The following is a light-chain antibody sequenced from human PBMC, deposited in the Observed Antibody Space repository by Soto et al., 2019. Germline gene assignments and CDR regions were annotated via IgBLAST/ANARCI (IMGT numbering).Light chain of an antibody. CDR3: QQYNNWPPYT. CDR1: QSVGSN. V-gene: IGKV3-15*01. J-gene: IGKJ2*01. Sequence: EIVMTQSPATLSVSPGERATLSCRARQSVGSNLAWYQQKPGQAPRLLIYGASTRATGIPARFSGSGSGTEFTLTISSLQSEDFAVYYCQQYNNWPPYTFGQGTELEIK. CDR2: GAS.